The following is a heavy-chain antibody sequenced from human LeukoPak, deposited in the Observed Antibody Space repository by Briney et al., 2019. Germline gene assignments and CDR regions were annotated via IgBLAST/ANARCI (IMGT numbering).Heavy chain of an antibody. CDR2: INSDGSST. CDR3: ARPFSAPNSNYAYYFDY. D-gene: IGHD4-11*01. J-gene: IGHJ4*02. V-gene: IGHV3-74*01. CDR1: GFTFSSYW. Sequence: PGGSLRLSCAASGFTFSSYWMHWVRQAPGKGLVWVSRINSDGSSTNYADSVKGRFTISRDNAKNTVYLRMNSLRAEDTAVYYCARPFSAPNSNYAYYFDYWGQGILVTVSS.